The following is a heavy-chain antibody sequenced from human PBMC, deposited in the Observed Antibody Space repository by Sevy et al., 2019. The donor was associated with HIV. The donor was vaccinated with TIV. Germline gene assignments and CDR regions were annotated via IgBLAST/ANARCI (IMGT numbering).Heavy chain of an antibody. CDR1: GGSISRSNW. CDR3: ASGPTTMFYFDS. CDR2: VYYTGST. V-gene: IGHV4-4*02. D-gene: IGHD1-26*01. J-gene: IGHJ4*02. Sequence: SETLSLTCAVSGGSISRSNWWSWVRQPPGKGLEWIGEVYYTGSTNYRPSLKSRVTISIDRSKNQVSLRLSSVTAADPAVYFCASGPTTMFYFDSWGQGALVTVSS.